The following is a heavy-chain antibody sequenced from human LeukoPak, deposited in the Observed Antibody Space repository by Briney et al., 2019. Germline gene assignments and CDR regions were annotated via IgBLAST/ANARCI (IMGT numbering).Heavy chain of an antibody. Sequence: GGPLRPPFQAPGLTFPFLGLNWVRQAQGKGREGVSYIDARSGITYYADSVQGRFTLSRDNARESVFLQMDSLRVDDTAVYYCARTYDFGRGPPGDAFDNWGPGTWVIVSS. CDR3: ARTYDFGRGPPGDAFDN. D-gene: IGHD3-3*01. V-gene: IGHV3-48*01. J-gene: IGHJ3*02. CDR1: GLTFPFLG. CDR2: IDARSGIT.